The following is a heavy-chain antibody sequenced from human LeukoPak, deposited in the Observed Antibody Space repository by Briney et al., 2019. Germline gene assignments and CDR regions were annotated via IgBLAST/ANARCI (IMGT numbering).Heavy chain of an antibody. CDR2: MNPNSGNT. D-gene: IGHD5-12*01. J-gene: IGHJ4*02. Sequence: ASVKVSCKASGYTFTSYDINWLRQATGQGLEWMGWMNPNSGNTGYAQKFQGRVTMTRNTSMSTAYMELGSLRSEDTAVYYCAIRTHVDIVATLGERVKKGLDYWGQGTPVTVSS. V-gene: IGHV1-8*01. CDR3: AIRTHVDIVATLGERVKKGLDY. CDR1: GYTFTSYD.